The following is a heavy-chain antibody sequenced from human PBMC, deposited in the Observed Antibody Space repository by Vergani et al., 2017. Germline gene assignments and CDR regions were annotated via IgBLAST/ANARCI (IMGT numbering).Heavy chain of an antibody. Sequence: QVQLQEWGAGLLKTSETLSLTCGVSGGSFSDYYWSWIRQAPGMGLEWIGEVNHGGSTNYNPSLKSRVSISVDTSKNQFPLQLTSVTAADSALYFCAIIARAPTRRNPPPDYWGQGILVTVSS. CDR3: AIIARAPTRRNPPPDY. V-gene: IGHV4-34*01. CDR1: GGSFSDYY. CDR2: VNHGGST. J-gene: IGHJ4*02. D-gene: IGHD3-16*02.